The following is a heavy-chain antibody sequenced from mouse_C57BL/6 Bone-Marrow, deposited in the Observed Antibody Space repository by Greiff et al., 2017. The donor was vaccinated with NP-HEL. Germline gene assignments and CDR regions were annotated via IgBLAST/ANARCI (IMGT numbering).Heavy chain of an antibody. V-gene: IGHV1-47*01. Sequence: VQLQQSGAELVKPGASVKMSCKASGYTFTTYPIEWMKQNHGKSLEWIGNFHPYNDDTKYNEKFKGKATLTVEKSSSTVYLGLSRLTSDDSAVYYCARGSSGYGRAMDYWGQGTSVTVSS. J-gene: IGHJ4*01. CDR3: ARGSSGYGRAMDY. CDR1: GYTFTTYP. CDR2: FHPYNDDT. D-gene: IGHD3-2*02.